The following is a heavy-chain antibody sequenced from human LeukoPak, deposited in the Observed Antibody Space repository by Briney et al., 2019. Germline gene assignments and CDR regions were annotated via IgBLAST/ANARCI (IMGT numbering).Heavy chain of an antibody. V-gene: IGHV3-9*03. CDR1: GFTFDDYA. Sequence: GGSLRLSCAASGFTFDDYAMHRVRQAPGKGLEWVSGISWNSGSIGYADSVKGRFTISRDNAKNSLYLQMNSLRAEDMALYYCARSASGYPISGYFDLWGRGTLVTVSS. J-gene: IGHJ2*01. CDR2: ISWNSGSI. D-gene: IGHD3-22*01. CDR3: ARSASGYPISGYFDL.